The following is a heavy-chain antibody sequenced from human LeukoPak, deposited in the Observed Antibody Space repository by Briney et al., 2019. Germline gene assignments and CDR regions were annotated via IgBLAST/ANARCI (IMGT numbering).Heavy chain of an antibody. CDR1: GFTFSSYA. Sequence: GSLRLSCAASGFTFSSYAMSWVRQAPGKGLGWVSAISGSGGSTYYADSVKGRFTISRDNSKNMLYLQMNSLRAEDTAVYYCVKDYGCSGGSCYSVDYWGQGTLVTVSS. V-gene: IGHV3-23*01. CDR2: ISGSGGST. D-gene: IGHD2-15*01. CDR3: VKDYGCSGGSCYSVDY. J-gene: IGHJ4*02.